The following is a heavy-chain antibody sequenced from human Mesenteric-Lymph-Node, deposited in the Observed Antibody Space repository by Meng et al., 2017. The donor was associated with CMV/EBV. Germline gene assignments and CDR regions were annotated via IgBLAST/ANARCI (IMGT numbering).Heavy chain of an antibody. J-gene: IGHJ5*02. D-gene: IGHD3-3*01. Sequence: GSLRLSCTVSGGSISSSSYYWGWIRQPPGKGLEWIGSIYYSGSTYYNPSLKSRVTISVDTSKNQFSLKLSSVTAADTAVYYCARDWPPYYDFWSGYYMGNWFDPWGQGTLVTVSS. CDR1: GGSISSSSYY. CDR2: IYYSGST. V-gene: IGHV4-39*07. CDR3: ARDWPPYYDFWSGYYMGNWFDP.